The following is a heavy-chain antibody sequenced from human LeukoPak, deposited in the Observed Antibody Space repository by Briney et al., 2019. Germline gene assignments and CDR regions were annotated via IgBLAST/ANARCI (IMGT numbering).Heavy chain of an antibody. CDR3: ARAGRYFAVGAFDI. Sequence: PSETLSLTCTVSGGSISSYYWSWIRQPPGKGLEWIGYIYYSGSTNYNPSLKSRVTISVDTSKNQFSLKLSSVTAADTAVYYCARAGRYFAVGAFDIWGQGTMVTVSS. V-gene: IGHV4-59*01. CDR2: IYYSGST. D-gene: IGHD3-9*01. J-gene: IGHJ3*02. CDR1: GGSISSYY.